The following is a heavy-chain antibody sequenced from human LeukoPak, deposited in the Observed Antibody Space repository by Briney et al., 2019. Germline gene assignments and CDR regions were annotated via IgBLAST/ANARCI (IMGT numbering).Heavy chain of an antibody. V-gene: IGHV4-38-2*01. Sequence: EASEALSLTCDVSGYSISYGYSWVWVRQPPGKGLEWIGSIYHSGSTYYNPSLKSRVTISVDTSKNQFSLKLSSVTAADTAVYYCARGYGTNDYWGQGTLVTVSS. J-gene: IGHJ4*02. CDR2: IYHSGST. D-gene: IGHD5-18*01. CDR3: ARGYGTNDY. CDR1: GYSISYGYS.